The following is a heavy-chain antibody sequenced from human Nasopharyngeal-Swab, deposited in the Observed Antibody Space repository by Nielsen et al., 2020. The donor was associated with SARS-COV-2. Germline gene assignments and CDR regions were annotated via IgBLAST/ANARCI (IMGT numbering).Heavy chain of an antibody. D-gene: IGHD6-19*01. Sequence: SETLSLTCAVYGGSFSGYYWSWIRQPPGKGLEWIGEINHSGSTNYNPSLKSRVTISVDTSKNQFSLKLSSVTAADTAVYYCARGSIAVAGTTSYYYYSMDVWGQGTTVTVSS. V-gene: IGHV4-34*01. J-gene: IGHJ6*02. CDR3: ARGSIAVAGTTSYYYYSMDV. CDR1: GGSFSGYY. CDR2: INHSGST.